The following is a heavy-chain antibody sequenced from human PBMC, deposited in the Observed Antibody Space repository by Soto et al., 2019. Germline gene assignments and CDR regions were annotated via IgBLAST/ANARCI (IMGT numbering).Heavy chain of an antibody. CDR2: ISSSGSTT. Sequence: GGSLRLSCAASGFTFYTYEMNWVRQAPGKGPEWVSYISSSGSTTYYADSVKGRFTISRDNAKNSLYLQMNSLRAEDTAIYYCATRSGGGGAFDFWGQGTMVTVSS. CDR1: GFTFYTYE. V-gene: IGHV3-48*03. J-gene: IGHJ3*01. CDR3: ATRSGGGGAFDF. D-gene: IGHD3-10*01.